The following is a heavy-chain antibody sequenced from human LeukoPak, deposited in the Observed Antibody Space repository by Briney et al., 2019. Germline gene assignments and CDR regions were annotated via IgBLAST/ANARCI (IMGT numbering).Heavy chain of an antibody. CDR3: ARVGRSGTDYEY. Sequence: SQTLSHTCAISGDSASSNSATWDWIRQSPSRGLEWLGRTYYRSKWYNDYAVSVKSRITINPDTSKNQFSLHLNFVTPEDTAVYYCARVGRSGTDYEYWGQGTLVAVSS. J-gene: IGHJ4*02. D-gene: IGHD1-26*01. V-gene: IGHV6-1*01. CDR2: TYYRSKWYN. CDR1: GDSASSNSAT.